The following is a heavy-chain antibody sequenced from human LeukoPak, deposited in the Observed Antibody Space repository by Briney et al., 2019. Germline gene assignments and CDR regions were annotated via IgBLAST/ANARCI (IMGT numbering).Heavy chain of an antibody. J-gene: IGHJ4*02. CDR3: ATEYNYYDSSGYLDY. CDR1: GFTFSSYA. CDR2: ISGSGGST. V-gene: IGHV3-23*01. D-gene: IGHD3-22*01. Sequence: GGSLRLSCAASGFTFSSYAMSWVRQAPGKGLEWVSAISGSGGSTYYADSVKGRFTISRDNSKNTLYLQMNSLRAEGTAVYYCATEYNYYDSSGYLDYWGQGTLVTVSS.